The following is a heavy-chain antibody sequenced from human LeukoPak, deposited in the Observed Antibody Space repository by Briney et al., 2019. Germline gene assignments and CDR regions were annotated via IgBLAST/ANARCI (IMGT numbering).Heavy chain of an antibody. V-gene: IGHV3-30*02. Sequence: PGGSLRLACAASGVTVSSYGMRWCRQAPAKGLEEGEFIRYDGSNNYYADSVKGRFTISRDNYKHTLYLPMNSLRAEDTAVYYCDPTPAAHTYYFDYWGQGTLVTVSS. CDR3: DPTPAAHTYYFDY. D-gene: IGHD6-25*01. CDR2: IRYDGSNN. J-gene: IGHJ4*02. CDR1: GVTVSSYG.